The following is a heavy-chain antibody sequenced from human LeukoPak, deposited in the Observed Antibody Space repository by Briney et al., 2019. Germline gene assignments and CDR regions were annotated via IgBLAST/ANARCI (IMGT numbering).Heavy chain of an antibody. J-gene: IGHJ4*02. Sequence: GGSLRLSCAASGFTFSSYSMNWVRQAPGKGLEWVSSISSSSSYIYYADSVKGRFTISRDNAKNSLYLQMNSLRAEDTAVYYCAKDRPVFQWLGPFDYWGQGTLVTVSS. D-gene: IGHD6-19*01. CDR1: GFTFSSYS. CDR3: AKDRPVFQWLGPFDY. CDR2: ISSSSSYI. V-gene: IGHV3-21*01.